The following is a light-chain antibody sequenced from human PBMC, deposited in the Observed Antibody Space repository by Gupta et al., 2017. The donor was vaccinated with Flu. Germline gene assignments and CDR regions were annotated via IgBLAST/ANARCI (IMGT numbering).Light chain of an antibody. CDR3: SAWDDSLTAWV. J-gene: IGLJ3*02. V-gene: IGLV1-47*01. CDR2: RNN. CDR1: SSNIGNNY. Sequence: QAVRTQPPSASGTPGQRVTISCSGSSSNIGNNYVYWYWQLPGTAPKLLIYRNNHRPSGVPDRFSGSKSGTSASLAITGLRSEDEADFYCSAWDDSLTAWVFGGGTKLTVL.